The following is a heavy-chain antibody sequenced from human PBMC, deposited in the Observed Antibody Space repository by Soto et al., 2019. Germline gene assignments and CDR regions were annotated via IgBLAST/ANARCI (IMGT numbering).Heavy chain of an antibody. CDR2: IKQDGSEK. CDR1: GFNFSDYY. Sequence: PGGSLRLSCATSGFNFSDYYMSWIRQAPGKGLEWVANIKQDGSEKYYVDSVKGRFTISRDNAKNSLYLQMKSLRAEDTAVYYCAIVPLYIYGPSGAFDIWGQGTMVTVSS. CDR3: AIVPLYIYGPSGAFDI. V-gene: IGHV3-7*01. J-gene: IGHJ3*02. D-gene: IGHD5-18*01.